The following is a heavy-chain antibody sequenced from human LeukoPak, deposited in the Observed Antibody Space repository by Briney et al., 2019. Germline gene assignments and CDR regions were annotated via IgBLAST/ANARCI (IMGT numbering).Heavy chain of an antibody. J-gene: IGHJ5*02. D-gene: IGHD5-12*01. CDR1: GGSISSGSYS. Sequence: PSQTLSLTCTVSGGSISSGSYSWSWIRQPAGKGLEWIGRIYTSGSTNYNPSLKSRVTISVDTSKNQFSLKLSSVTAADTAVYYCASGLNWFDPWGQGTLVTVSS. CDR3: ASGLNWFDP. V-gene: IGHV4-61*02. CDR2: IYTSGST.